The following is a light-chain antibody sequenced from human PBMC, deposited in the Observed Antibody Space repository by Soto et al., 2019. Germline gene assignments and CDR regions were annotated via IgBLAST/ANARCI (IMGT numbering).Light chain of an antibody. V-gene: IGLV1-51*02. CDR1: SSNIGSDS. J-gene: IGLJ3*02. Sequence: QSVLTQPPSVSAAPGQKVTISCSGSSSNIGSDSVSWYQHLPGTAPKLLIYENNKRPSGIPDRFSGSKSGASATLGITGLQTGDEADYYCGTWVSSLSAWVFGGGTKLTVL. CDR3: GTWVSSLSAWV. CDR2: ENN.